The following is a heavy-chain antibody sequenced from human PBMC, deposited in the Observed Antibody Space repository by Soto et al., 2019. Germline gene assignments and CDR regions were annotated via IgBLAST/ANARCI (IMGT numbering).Heavy chain of an antibody. J-gene: IGHJ6*02. Sequence: ESGGGLVKPGGSLRLSCAASGFTFSDYYMSWIRQAPGKGLEWVSYISSSGSTIYYADSVKGRFTISRDNAKNSLYLQMNSLRAEDTAVYYCARDLITKTGYSSSWNPLEGMDVWGQGTTVTVSS. CDR2: ISSSGSTI. CDR3: ARDLITKTGYSSSWNPLEGMDV. V-gene: IGHV3-11*01. D-gene: IGHD6-13*01. CDR1: GFTFSDYY.